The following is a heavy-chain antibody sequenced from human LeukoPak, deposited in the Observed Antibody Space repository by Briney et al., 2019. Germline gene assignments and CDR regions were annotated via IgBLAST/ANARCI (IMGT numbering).Heavy chain of an antibody. CDR2: ISSSGSTI. D-gene: IGHD6-6*01. J-gene: IGHJ6*03. CDR1: GFTFSSYE. CDR3: ARDLLREQLVPAYYYMDV. Sequence: GGSLRLSCAASGFTFSSYEMNWVRQAPGKGLEWVSYISSSGSTIYYADSVKGRFTISRDNAKNSLYLQMNSLRAEDTAVYYCARDLLREQLVPAYYYMDVWGKGTTVTVSS. V-gene: IGHV3-48*03.